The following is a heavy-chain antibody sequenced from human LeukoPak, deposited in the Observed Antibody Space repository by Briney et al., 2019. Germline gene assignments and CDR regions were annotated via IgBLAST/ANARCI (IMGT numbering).Heavy chain of an antibody. CDR1: GGSISSSSYY. CDR3: ARDGGSPPYYFDY. Sequence: SETLSLTCTVSGGSISSSSYYWGWIRQPPGKGLEWIGSIYYSGSTYYNPSLRSRVTMSVDTSKNQFSLKLSSVTAADTAVYYCARDGGSPPYYFDYWGQGTLVTVSS. V-gene: IGHV4-39*07. D-gene: IGHD2-15*01. J-gene: IGHJ4*02. CDR2: IYYSGST.